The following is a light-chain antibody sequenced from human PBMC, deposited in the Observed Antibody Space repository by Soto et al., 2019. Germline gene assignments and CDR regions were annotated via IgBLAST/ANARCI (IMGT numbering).Light chain of an antibody. Sequence: DVQMTQSPSSLSASVGDRVTITCRASQGISNYLAWFQQRPGKVPKLLIYAASTLQPGVPSRFSGGGSGTDSTPTISGLQPEDFATNYCQQYGLDAPGFTFGQGTKLEI. CDR1: QGISNY. V-gene: IGKV1-27*01. CDR2: AAS. J-gene: IGKJ2*01. CDR3: QQYGLDAPGFT.